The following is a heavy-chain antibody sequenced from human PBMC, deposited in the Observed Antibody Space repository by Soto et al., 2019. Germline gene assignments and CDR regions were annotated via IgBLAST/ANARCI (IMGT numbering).Heavy chain of an antibody. CDR2: IYYNGST. J-gene: IGHJ5*02. CDR3: ARKCYYYDSAGFYGWFDP. Sequence: TSETLSLTCTVSGGSISSRSHYWVWMRQPPGKGLEWIGNIYYNGSTYYNPSLKSRVTMSVDTSKNQFSLKVRSVTAADTAIYSCARKCYYYDSAGFYGWFDPWGQGALVTVSS. V-gene: IGHV4-39*01. CDR1: GGSISSRSHY. D-gene: IGHD3-22*01.